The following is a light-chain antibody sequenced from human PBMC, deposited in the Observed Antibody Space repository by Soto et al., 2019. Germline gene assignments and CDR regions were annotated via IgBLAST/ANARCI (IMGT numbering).Light chain of an antibody. CDR3: SSYKITSPFVV. CDR2: DVN. CDR1: TSDVGDYDY. V-gene: IGLV2-14*03. Sequence: QSALTQPASVSGSPGQSITISCTGATSDVGDYDYVSWYQHHPGRAPKLIIYDVNDRPSGVSNRFSGSKSVNTASLTISGLQAEDEADYYCSSYKITSPFVVFGVGTKVTVL. J-gene: IGLJ2*01.